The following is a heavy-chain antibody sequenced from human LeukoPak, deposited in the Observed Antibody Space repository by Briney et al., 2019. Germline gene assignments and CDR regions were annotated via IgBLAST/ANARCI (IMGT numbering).Heavy chain of an antibody. CDR1: GFTFSSYE. J-gene: IGHJ4*02. D-gene: IGHD2-8*01. V-gene: IGHV3-48*03. CDR2: ISSSGSTI. Sequence: GGSLRLSCTASGFTFSSYEMNWVRQAPGKGLEWVSYISSSGSTIYYADSVKGRFTISRDNAKNLLYLQMNSLRAEDTAVYYCARNPDVEYCTNGVCPVFDYWGQGTLVIVSS. CDR3: ARNPDVEYCTNGVCPVFDY.